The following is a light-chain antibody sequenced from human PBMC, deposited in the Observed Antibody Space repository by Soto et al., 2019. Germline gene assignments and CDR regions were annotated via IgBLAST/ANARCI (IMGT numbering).Light chain of an antibody. J-gene: IGLJ2*01. Sequence: QSALTQAASVSGSPGQSITISCTGTSRDVGGSNSVSWYQQHPGKAPKLLIYDVSNRPSGVSNRFSGSKSGNTASLTISGLQAEDEADDYCSSYTSSSTVVFGGGTKFTVL. V-gene: IGLV2-14*01. CDR2: DVS. CDR3: SSYTSSSTVV. CDR1: SRDVGGSNS.